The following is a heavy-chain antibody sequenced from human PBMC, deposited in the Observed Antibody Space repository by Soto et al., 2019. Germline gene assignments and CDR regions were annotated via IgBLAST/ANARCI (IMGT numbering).Heavy chain of an antibody. J-gene: IGHJ4*02. D-gene: IGHD1-20*01. V-gene: IGHV4-59*01. CDR2: IYYSGST. Sequence: PSETLSLTCTVSGVSISSYYWSWIRQPPGKGLEWIGYIYYSGSTNYNPSLKSRVTISVDTSKNQFSLKLSSVTAADTDVYYCARRYGRNFDYWGQGTLVTVSS. CDR3: ARRYGRNFDY. CDR1: GVSISSYY.